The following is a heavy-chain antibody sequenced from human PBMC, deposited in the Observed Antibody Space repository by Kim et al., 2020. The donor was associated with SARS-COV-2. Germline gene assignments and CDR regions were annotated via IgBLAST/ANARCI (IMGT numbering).Heavy chain of an antibody. CDR2: IYLVGST. Sequence: GGSLRLSCSASGFSVADTYINWVRQAPGGGLEWIAVIYLVGSTYFADSMKGRFTISRDKSTNPVYLEMNSLRVEDTSVYYCARVLRRSAIDYHFGMDVWGPGTTVTASA. CDR1: GFSVADTY. CDR3: ARVLRRSAIDYHFGMDV. V-gene: IGHV3-53*01. D-gene: IGHD2-2*01. J-gene: IGHJ6*01.